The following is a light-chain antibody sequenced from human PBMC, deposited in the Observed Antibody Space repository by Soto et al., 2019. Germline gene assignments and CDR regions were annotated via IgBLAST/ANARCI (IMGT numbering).Light chain of an antibody. CDR2: KDS. J-gene: IGLJ2*01. CDR3: QSADTGDTAVI. CDR1: GLSKEY. V-gene: IGLV3-25*03. Sequence: SYELTQPPSVSVSPGQTARITCSGDGLSKEYAYWYQQKPGRAPLLVIYKDSERPSGIPERFSGSNSGTTVTLTISGVQAEDEADYYCQSADTGDTAVIFGGGTKLTVL.